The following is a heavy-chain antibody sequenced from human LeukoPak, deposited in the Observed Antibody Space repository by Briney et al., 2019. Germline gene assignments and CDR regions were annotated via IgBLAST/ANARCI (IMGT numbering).Heavy chain of an antibody. CDR3: ARDPIGSRWPYYFDY. CDR1: GYTFTSYY. Sequence: ASVKVSCKASGYTFTSYYMHWVRQAPGQGLEWMGLINPSGGSTSYAQKFQGRVTMTRDTSTSTVYMELSSLRSEDMAVYYCARDPIGSRWPYYFDYWGQGTLVTVSS. J-gene: IGHJ4*02. CDR2: INPSGGST. D-gene: IGHD6-13*01. V-gene: IGHV1-46*01.